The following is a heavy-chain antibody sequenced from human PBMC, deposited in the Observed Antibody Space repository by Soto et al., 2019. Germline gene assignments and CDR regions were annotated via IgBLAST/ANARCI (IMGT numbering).Heavy chain of an antibody. CDR1: GGSFSGYY. CDR3: ARIWTTTDYYYNMDV. CDR2: INHSGST. Sequence: LSLTFAVYGGSFSGYYWSLIRQPPGKGLEWIGEINHSGSTNYNPSLKSRVTISVDTSKNQFSLKLSSVTAADTAVYYCARIWTTTDYYYNMDVWGQGTSVTVSS. D-gene: IGHD4-4*01. V-gene: IGHV4-34*01. J-gene: IGHJ6*02.